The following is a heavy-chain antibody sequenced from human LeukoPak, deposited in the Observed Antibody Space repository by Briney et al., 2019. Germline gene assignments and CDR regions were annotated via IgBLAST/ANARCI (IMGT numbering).Heavy chain of an antibody. Sequence: SETLSLTCTVSGGSISSSSYYWGWIRQPPGKGLEWIGSIYYSGSTYYNPSLKSRVTISVDTSKNQFSLKLSSATAADTAVYYCASSNSGSYYDFDYWGQGTLVTVSS. J-gene: IGHJ4*02. D-gene: IGHD1-26*01. V-gene: IGHV4-39*07. CDR1: GGSISSSSYY. CDR3: ASSNSGSYYDFDY. CDR2: IYYSGST.